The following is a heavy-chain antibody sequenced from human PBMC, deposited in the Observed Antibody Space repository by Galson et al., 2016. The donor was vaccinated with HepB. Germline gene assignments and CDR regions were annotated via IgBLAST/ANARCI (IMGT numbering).Heavy chain of an antibody. V-gene: IGHV4-61*01. CDR1: GGSVSSGTSY. CDR2: IYFSGDT. CDR3: ARGLGWFQPRPNYFDY. D-gene: IGHD3-10*01. Sequence: ETLSLTCTVSGGSVSSGTSYWSWIRQPPGKGLEWIGYIYFSGDTNYNPSLKSRVSISLYKSRNQFSLKLTSVRVADTAVYYCARGLGWFQPRPNYFDYWGQGILVTVSS. J-gene: IGHJ4*02.